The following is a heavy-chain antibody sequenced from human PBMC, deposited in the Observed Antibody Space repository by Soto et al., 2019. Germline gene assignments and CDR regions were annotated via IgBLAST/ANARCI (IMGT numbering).Heavy chain of an antibody. D-gene: IGHD6-19*01. CDR1: GFTVSSNY. CDR3: ARQAVADLLAFDP. CDR2: IYSGGST. V-gene: IGHV3-66*04. J-gene: IGHJ5*02. Sequence: EVQLVESGGGLVLPGGSLRLSSAASGFTVSSNYMSWVRQAPGKGLEWVSVIYSGGSTYYADSVKGRFTISRDNSKNTLYLQMNSLRAEDTAVYYCARQAVADLLAFDPWGQGTLVTVSS.